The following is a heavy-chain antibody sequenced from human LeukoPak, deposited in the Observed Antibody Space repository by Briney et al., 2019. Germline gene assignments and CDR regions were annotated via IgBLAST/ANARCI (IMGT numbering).Heavy chain of an antibody. CDR1: GVSINSRIYY. CDR3: ARQKGLAAAGTGPFIDY. Sequence: KASETLSLTCTVSGVSINSRIYYWGWLREPPGKGLDGIGRIYYSGSTSYNPSLKSRVTISVDTSKNQFSLKLSSVTAADTAVYYCARQKGLAAAGTGPFIDYWGQGTLVTVSS. CDR2: IYYSGST. D-gene: IGHD6-13*01. V-gene: IGHV4-39*01. J-gene: IGHJ4*02.